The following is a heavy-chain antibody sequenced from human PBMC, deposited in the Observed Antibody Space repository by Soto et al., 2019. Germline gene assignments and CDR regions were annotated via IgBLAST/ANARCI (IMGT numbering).Heavy chain of an antibody. CDR3: AKDRGSGWNYYGLDA. V-gene: IGHV3-30-3*01. CDR1: GFTFSSYA. CDR2: ISYDGSNK. D-gene: IGHD6-19*01. Sequence: RLSCAASGFTFSSYAMHWVRQAPGKGLEWVAVISYDGSNKYYADSVKGRFTISRDNSKNTLYLQMNSLRVEDTAVYYCAKDRGSGWNYYGLDAWGQGTTVIVSS. J-gene: IGHJ6*02.